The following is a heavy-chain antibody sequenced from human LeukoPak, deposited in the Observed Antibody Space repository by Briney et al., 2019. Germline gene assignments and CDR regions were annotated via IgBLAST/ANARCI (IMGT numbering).Heavy chain of an antibody. CDR1: GYTFTSYY. CDR3: ARDPGELWLPFYYYYGMDV. J-gene: IGHJ6*02. D-gene: IGHD5-18*01. Sequence: AASVKVSCKASGYTFTSYYMHWVRQAPGQGLEWMGIINPSGGSTSYAQKFQGRVTMTRDTSTSTVYMELSSLRSEDTAVYYCARDPGELWLPFYYYYGMDVWGQGTTVTVSS. V-gene: IGHV1-46*01. CDR2: INPSGGST.